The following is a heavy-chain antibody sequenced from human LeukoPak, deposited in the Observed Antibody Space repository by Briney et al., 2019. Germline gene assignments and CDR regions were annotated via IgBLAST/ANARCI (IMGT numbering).Heavy chain of an antibody. CDR1: GGTFSSYA. V-gene: IGHV1-69*13. J-gene: IGHJ4*02. Sequence: GASVKVSCKASGGTFSSYAISWARQAPGQGLEWMGGIIPIFGTANYAQKFQGRATITADESTSTAYMELSSLRSEDTAVYYCARDPSTVVTPLWGQGTLVTVSS. D-gene: IGHD4-23*01. CDR3: ARDPSTVVTPL. CDR2: IIPIFGTA.